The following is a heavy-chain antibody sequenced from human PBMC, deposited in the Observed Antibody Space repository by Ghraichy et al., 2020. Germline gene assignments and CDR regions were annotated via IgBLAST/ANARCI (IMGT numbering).Heavy chain of an antibody. Sequence: SETLSLTCTVSGGSVSSGSYYWSWIRQPPGKGLEWIGYIYYSGSTNYNPSLKSRVTISVDTSKNQFSLKLSSVTAADTAVYYCARVLFSYAKGGLYFQHWGQGTLVTVSS. V-gene: IGHV4-61*01. CDR2: IYYSGST. J-gene: IGHJ1*01. CDR3: ARVLFSYAKGGLYFQH. D-gene: IGHD3-16*01. CDR1: GGSVSSGSYY.